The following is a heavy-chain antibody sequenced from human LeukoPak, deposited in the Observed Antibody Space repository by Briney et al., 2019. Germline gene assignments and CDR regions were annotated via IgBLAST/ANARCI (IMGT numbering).Heavy chain of an antibody. Sequence: GGSLRLSCAASGFTFSSYGMSWVRQAPGKGLEWVSAISGSGGSTYYADSVKGRFTISRDNSKNTLYLQMNSLRAEDTAVYYCARDLGYSSGPNYWGQGTRVTVSS. J-gene: IGHJ4*02. CDR3: ARDLGYSSGPNY. CDR2: ISGSGGST. V-gene: IGHV3-23*01. D-gene: IGHD6-19*01. CDR1: GFTFSSYG.